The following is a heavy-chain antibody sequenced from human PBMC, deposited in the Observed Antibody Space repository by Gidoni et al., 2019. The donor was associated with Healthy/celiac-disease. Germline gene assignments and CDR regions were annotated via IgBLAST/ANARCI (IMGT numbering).Heavy chain of an antibody. CDR3: AKDYHHCGGDCYRIDS. D-gene: IGHD2-21*02. J-gene: IGHJ4*02. V-gene: IGHV3-30*18. CDR1: GFTFGSYG. Sequence: QVQLVESGGGVVQPGRSLRLSCAASGFTFGSYGMHWVRQAPGKGLEWVAVIAYDGTNKYYGDSVKGRFTISRDNSNNTLFVQMNSLRAEDTAVYYCAKDYHHCGGDCYRIDSWGQGTLVTVSS. CDR2: IAYDGTNK.